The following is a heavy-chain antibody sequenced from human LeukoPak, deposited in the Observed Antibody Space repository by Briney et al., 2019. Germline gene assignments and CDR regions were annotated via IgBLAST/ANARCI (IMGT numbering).Heavy chain of an antibody. V-gene: IGHV3-73*01. CDR3: TRRSGIAAAGHDY. J-gene: IGHJ4*02. Sequence: GGSLRLSCAASGFTFSGSAMHWVRQASGKGLEWVGRIRSKANSYATAYAASVKGRFTISRDDSKNTAYLQMNSLKTEDTAVYYCTRRSGIAAAGHDYWGQGTLVTVSS. CDR2: IRSKANSYAT. CDR1: GFTFSGSA. D-gene: IGHD6-13*01.